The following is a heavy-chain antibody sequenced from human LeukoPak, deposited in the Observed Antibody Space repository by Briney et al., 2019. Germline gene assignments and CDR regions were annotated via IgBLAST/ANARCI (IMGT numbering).Heavy chain of an antibody. V-gene: IGHV3-30*04. CDR1: GFTFNNSV. CDR3: ARPTTARGYYFDY. J-gene: IGHJ4*02. D-gene: IGHD1-1*01. CDR2: ISYDGNNK. Sequence: GRSLRLSCTASGFTFNNSVMHWIRQAPGKGLEWVAIISYDGNNKYYADSMKGRFTISRDNSKNTLYLQMNSLRVEDTAVYYCARPTTARGYYFDYWGQGTLVTVSS.